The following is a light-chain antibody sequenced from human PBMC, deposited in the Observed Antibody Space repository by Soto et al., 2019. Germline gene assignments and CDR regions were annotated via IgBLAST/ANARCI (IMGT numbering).Light chain of an antibody. Sequence: QSALTQPASVSGSPGQSITISCTGTSSDVGGYNSVSWYQQHPGKAPKLILYDVTDRPSGVSYRFSGSKSGNTASLTISGLQAADEADYFCSSFTSSMTYVFGSGTKVTVL. CDR1: SSDVGGYNS. CDR3: SSFTSSMTYV. CDR2: DVT. V-gene: IGLV2-14*01. J-gene: IGLJ1*01.